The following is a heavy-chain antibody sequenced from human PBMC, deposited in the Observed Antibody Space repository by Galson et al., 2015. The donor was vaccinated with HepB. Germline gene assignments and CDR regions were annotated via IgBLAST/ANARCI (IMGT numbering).Heavy chain of an antibody. CDR3: ARDNLERYCSGGSCYPNYYYMDV. D-gene: IGHD2-15*01. CDR1: GGSISSGDYY. V-gene: IGHV4-30-4*01. CDR2: IYYSGST. Sequence: TLSLTCTVSGGSISSGDYYWSWIRQPPGKGLEWIGYIYYSGSTYYNPSLKSRVTISVDTSKNQFSLKLSSVTAADTAVYYCARDNLERYCSGGSCYPNYYYMDVWGKGTTVTVSS. J-gene: IGHJ6*03.